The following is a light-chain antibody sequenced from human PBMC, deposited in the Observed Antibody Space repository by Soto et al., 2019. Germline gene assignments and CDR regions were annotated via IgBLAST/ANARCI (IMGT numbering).Light chain of an antibody. CDR1: VSDVGGYDS. Sequence: QSVLTQPASVSGSPGQSITISCTGTVSDVGGYDSVSWYQQHPGRAPKLIIYGVNNRPSGVPNRFSASKSADTASLTISGLQAEDEANYYCCSYTSSTTYGFGTGTKVTVL. J-gene: IGLJ1*01. V-gene: IGLV2-14*03. CDR2: GVN. CDR3: CSYTSSTTYG.